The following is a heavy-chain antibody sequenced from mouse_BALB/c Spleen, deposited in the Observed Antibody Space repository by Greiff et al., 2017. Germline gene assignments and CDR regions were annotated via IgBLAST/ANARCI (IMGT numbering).Heavy chain of an antibody. Sequence: EVKLMESGGGLVQPGGSRKLSCAASGFTFSSFGMHWVRQAPEKGLEWVAYISSGSSTIYYADTVKGRFTISRDNPKNTLFLQMTSLRSEDTAMYYCARQDYEGAMDYWGQGTSVTVSS. CDR3: ARQDYEGAMDY. J-gene: IGHJ4*01. CDR2: ISSGSSTI. CDR1: GFTFSSFG. D-gene: IGHD2-4*01. V-gene: IGHV5-17*02.